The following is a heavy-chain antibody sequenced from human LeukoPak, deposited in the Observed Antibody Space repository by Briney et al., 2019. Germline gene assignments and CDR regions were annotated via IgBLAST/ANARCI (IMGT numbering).Heavy chain of an antibody. CDR2: IYYSGST. CDR3: ASLDYYDSSGPRISLDY. D-gene: IGHD3-22*01. J-gene: IGHJ4*02. Sequence: SETLSLTCTVSGGSISSSSYYWGWIRQPPGKGLEWIGSIYYSGSTYYNPSLKSRVTISVDTSKNQFSLKLSSVTAADTAVYYCASLDYYDSSGPRISLDYWGQETLVTVSS. V-gene: IGHV4-39*01. CDR1: GGSISSSSYY.